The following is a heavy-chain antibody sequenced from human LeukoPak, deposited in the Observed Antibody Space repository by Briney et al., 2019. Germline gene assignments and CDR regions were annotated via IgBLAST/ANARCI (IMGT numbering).Heavy chain of an antibody. CDR2: ISWNSGSI. D-gene: IGHD5-18*01. J-gene: IGHJ3*02. CDR1: GFTFDDYA. Sequence: PGRSLRLSCAASGFTFDDYAMHWVRQAPGKGLEWVSGISWNSGSIGYADPVKGRFTISRDNAKNSLYLQMNSLRAEDTALYYCAKSAMELGAFDIWGQGTMVTVSS. CDR3: AKSAMELGAFDI. V-gene: IGHV3-9*01.